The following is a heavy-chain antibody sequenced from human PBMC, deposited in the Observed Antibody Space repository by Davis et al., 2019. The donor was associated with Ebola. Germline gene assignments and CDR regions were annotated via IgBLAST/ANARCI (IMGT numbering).Heavy chain of an antibody. D-gene: IGHD6-13*01. CDR1: GYSFTTHW. CDR3: ARHGSGSSSSNWFDS. V-gene: IGHV5-10-1*01. Sequence: GESLKISCKGSGYSFTTHWISWVRQLPGKGLEWMGRMDPTDSWSNYNPSFQGHVTFSSDKSTNTAYLEWSSLKASDTATYFCARHGSGSSSSNWFDSWGQGTLVTVSS. CDR2: MDPTDSWS. J-gene: IGHJ5*01.